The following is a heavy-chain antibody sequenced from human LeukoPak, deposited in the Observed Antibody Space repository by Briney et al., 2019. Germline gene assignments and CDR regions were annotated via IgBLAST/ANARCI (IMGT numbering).Heavy chain of an antibody. D-gene: IGHD5-18*01. CDR1: GYTFSNYG. Sequence: ASVKVSCKASGYTFSNYGISWVRQAPGQGLEWMGWISAYNGNTNYAQKLQGRVTMTTDTSTSTAYMELRSLRSDDTAVYYCARETGGYSYGFPWNYYYYYMDVWGKGTTVTVSS. J-gene: IGHJ6*03. V-gene: IGHV1-18*01. CDR2: ISAYNGNT. CDR3: ARETGGYSYGFPWNYYYYYMDV.